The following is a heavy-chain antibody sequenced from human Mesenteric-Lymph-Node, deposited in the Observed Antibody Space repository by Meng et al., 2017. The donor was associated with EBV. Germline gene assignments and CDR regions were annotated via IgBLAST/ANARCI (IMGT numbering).Heavy chain of an antibody. CDR1: GYTFTDYV. J-gene: IGHJ4*02. CDR2: IIVGSGNT. V-gene: IGHV1-3*01. Sequence: QVQLVQSGAEVKKPGASVKVSCKASGYTFTDYVIHWMRQAPGQRLEWMGWIIVGSGNTIYSRKFQRRVTITRDTSASTAYMDLSSLTSEDTAVYYCARDSVVAAGSYCDYWGQGTLVTVSS. CDR3: ARDSVVAAGSYCDY. D-gene: IGHD2-15*01.